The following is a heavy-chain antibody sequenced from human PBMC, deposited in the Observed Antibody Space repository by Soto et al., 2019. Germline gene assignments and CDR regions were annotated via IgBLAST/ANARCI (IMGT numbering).Heavy chain of an antibody. Sequence: QVQLVQSGAEEKKPGASVKVSCKASGYTFTSYAMHWVRQAPGQRLEWMGWINAGNGNTKYSQKFQGRVTITRDTSASIAYMELSSLRSEDTAVYYCVRADGVGFVGPWGQGTLVTVSS. V-gene: IGHV1-3*05. CDR2: INAGNGNT. CDR3: VRADGVGFVGP. CDR1: GYTFTSYA. J-gene: IGHJ5*02. D-gene: IGHD2-2*01.